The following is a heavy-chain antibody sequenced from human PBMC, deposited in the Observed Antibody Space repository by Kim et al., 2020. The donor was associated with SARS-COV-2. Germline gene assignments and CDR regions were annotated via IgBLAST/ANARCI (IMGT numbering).Heavy chain of an antibody. CDR2: IWADGSDK. V-gene: IGHV3-33*01. CDR1: GFAFTSFA. Sequence: GGSLRLSCEASGFAFTSFAMHWVRQAPGKGLEWVAVIWADGSDKYYAESVKGRFTISRDNSRDTLSLQMNGLRVEDTALYYCARLGAHRGSQHFFDHWGLGTLVTVSS. CDR3: ARLGAHRGSQHFFDH. J-gene: IGHJ4*02. D-gene: IGHD1-26*01.